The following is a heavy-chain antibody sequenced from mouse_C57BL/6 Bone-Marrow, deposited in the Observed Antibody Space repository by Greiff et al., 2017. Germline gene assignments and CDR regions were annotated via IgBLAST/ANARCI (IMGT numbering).Heavy chain of an antibody. CDR3: ARSPNDYGPSWFAY. J-gene: IGHJ3*01. Sequence: VQLQQPGAELVKPGASVKMSCKASGYTFTSYWITWVKQRPGQGLEWIGDIYPGSGSTNYNEKFKSKATLTVDTSSSTAYMQLSSLTSEDSAVYYCARSPNDYGPSWFAYWGQGTLVTVSA. CDR1: GYTFTSYW. D-gene: IGHD1-1*01. CDR2: IYPGSGST. V-gene: IGHV1-55*01.